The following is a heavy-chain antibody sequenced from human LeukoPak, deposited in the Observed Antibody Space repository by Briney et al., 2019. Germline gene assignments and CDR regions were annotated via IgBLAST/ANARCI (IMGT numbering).Heavy chain of an antibody. Sequence: GGSLRLSCAASEFTFSSYSMDWVRQAPGKGLEWVAVIWYDGSNKYYADSVKGRFTISRDNSKNTLYLQMNSLRAEDTAVYYCARDSEGLYFDYWGQGTLVTVSS. CDR2: IWYDGSNK. CDR3: ARDSEGLYFDY. V-gene: IGHV3-33*08. CDR1: EFTFSSYS. J-gene: IGHJ4*02. D-gene: IGHD1-26*01.